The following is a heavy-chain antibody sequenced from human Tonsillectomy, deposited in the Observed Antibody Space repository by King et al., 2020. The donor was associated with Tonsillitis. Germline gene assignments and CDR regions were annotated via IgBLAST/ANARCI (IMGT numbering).Heavy chain of an antibody. CDR3: ARENWGPLGDYFDS. D-gene: IGHD3-16*01. CDR1: GDSISRRGYY. V-gene: IGHV4-61*02. CDR2: IYTSGRT. Sequence: VQLQESGPGLVKPSQTLSLTCTVSGDSISRRGYYWTWIRQPAGKGLEWIGRIYTSGRTNYNPSLKSRVTISLDTPRNQFSLNLSSATAADTAIYYCARENWGPLGDYFDSWGQGTLVTVSS. J-gene: IGHJ4*02.